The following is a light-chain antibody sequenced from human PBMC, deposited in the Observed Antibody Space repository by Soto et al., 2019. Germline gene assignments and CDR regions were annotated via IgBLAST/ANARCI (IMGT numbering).Light chain of an antibody. V-gene: IGKV1-33*01. CDR3: QQYVRAFRS. Sequence: DIQMTQSPSSLSASVGDRVTITCQASQDIGNYLNWYQQRPGKAPKLLILDASSLQSGVPSRFSGSGSGTDFTLTISSLQPDDFATYYCQQYVRAFRSFGQGTKVDIK. CDR1: QDIGNY. CDR2: DAS. J-gene: IGKJ1*01.